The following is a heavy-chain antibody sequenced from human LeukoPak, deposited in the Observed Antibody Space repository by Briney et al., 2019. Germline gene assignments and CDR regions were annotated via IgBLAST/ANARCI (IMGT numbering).Heavy chain of an antibody. J-gene: IGHJ3*02. D-gene: IGHD2-15*01. Sequence: GGSLSLSCAASGFTLSNYWMNWVRQAPGKGLEWVANMKHDGTEKSYVDSVKGRFTISRDNAKSTVYLQMNSLRAEDTAVYYCARTGSGGDLDIWGQGTMVTVSS. CDR3: ARTGSGGDLDI. CDR2: MKHDGTEK. V-gene: IGHV3-7*04. CDR1: GFTLSNYW.